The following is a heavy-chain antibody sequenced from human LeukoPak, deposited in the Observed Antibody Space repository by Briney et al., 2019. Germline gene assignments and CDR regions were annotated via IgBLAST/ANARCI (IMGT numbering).Heavy chain of an antibody. CDR2: IWYDGSNK. J-gene: IGHJ3*02. D-gene: IGHD2/OR15-2a*01. V-gene: IGHV3-33*06. CDR1: GFTFSSYG. Sequence: GGSLRLSCAATGFTFSSYGMHWVRQAPGKGLEWVAVIWYDGSNKYYADSVKGRFTISRDNSKNTLYLQMNSLRAEDTAVYYCAKGPFPDAFDIWGQGTMVTVSS. CDR3: AKGPFPDAFDI.